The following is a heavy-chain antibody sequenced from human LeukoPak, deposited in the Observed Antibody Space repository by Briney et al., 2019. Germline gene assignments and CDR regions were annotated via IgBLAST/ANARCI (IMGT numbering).Heavy chain of an antibody. Sequence: SETLSLTCAVYGGSFSGYYWSWIRQPPGKGLEWIGEINHSGSTNYNPSLKSRVTISVDTSKNQFSLKLSSVTAADTAVYYCARGRSSSSIKYYYYYGMDVWGQGTTVTVSS. D-gene: IGHD6-6*01. V-gene: IGHV4-34*01. CDR2: INHSGST. CDR3: ARGRSSSSIKYYYYYGMDV. CDR1: GGSFSGYY. J-gene: IGHJ6*02.